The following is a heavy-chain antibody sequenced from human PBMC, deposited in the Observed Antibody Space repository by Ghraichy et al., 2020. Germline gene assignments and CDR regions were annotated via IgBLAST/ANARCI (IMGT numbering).Heavy chain of an antibody. D-gene: IGHD5-18*01. CDR1: GFTFSDHY. J-gene: IGHJ6*02. Sequence: GESLRLSCAASGFTFSDHYMDWVRQAPGKGLEWVGRTRNKANSYTTEYAASVKGRFTISRDDSKNSLYLQMNSLKTEDTAVYYCASGYSYGLGYYYGMDVWGQGTTVTVSS. CDR2: TRNKANSYTT. V-gene: IGHV3-72*01. CDR3: ASGYSYGLGYYYGMDV.